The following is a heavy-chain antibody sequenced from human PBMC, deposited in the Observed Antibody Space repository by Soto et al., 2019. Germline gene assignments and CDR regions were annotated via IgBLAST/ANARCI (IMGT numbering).Heavy chain of an antibody. Sequence: LRLSCAASGFTFSSYGMHWVCQAPGKGLEWVAVIWYDGSNKYYADSVKGRFTISRDNSKNTLYLQMNSLRAEDTAVYYCARSLGSGWDAGDYWGQGTLVTVSS. J-gene: IGHJ4*02. D-gene: IGHD6-19*01. V-gene: IGHV3-33*01. CDR2: IWYDGSNK. CDR1: GFTFSSYG. CDR3: ARSLGSGWDAGDY.